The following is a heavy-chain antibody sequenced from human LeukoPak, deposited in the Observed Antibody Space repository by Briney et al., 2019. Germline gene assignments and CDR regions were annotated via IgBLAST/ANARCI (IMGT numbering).Heavy chain of an antibody. Sequence: SVKVSCKASGYTFTDYYMHWVRQAPGQGIEWMGWIHPNSGGTHFAQKFQGRVTLTRDTSITTAYMEVSRLTSDDTAVYYCARGGAGDYIAKWGQGTLVTVSS. CDR2: IHPNSGGT. V-gene: IGHV1-2*02. CDR1: GYTFTDYY. J-gene: IGHJ4*02. D-gene: IGHD4-17*01. CDR3: ARGGAGDYIAK.